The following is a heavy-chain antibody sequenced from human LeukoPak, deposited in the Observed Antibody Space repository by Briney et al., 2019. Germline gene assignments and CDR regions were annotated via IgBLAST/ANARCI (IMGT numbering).Heavy chain of an antibody. V-gene: IGHV3-23*01. CDR1: GFTFSSYA. D-gene: IGHD3-3*01. Sequence: PGGSLRLSCAASGFTFSSYAMSWVRQAPGKGLEWVSVISGSGGSTKYADSVKGRFTISRDNSKNTLFLQMNSLRAEDTAVYYCAKGEGYNFWSGLDYWGQGTLVTVSS. CDR2: ISGSGGST. CDR3: AKGEGYNFWSGLDY. J-gene: IGHJ4*02.